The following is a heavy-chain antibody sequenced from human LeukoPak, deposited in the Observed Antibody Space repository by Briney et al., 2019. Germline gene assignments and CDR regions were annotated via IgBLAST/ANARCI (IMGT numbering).Heavy chain of an antibody. CDR2: IKQDGSEK. V-gene: IGHV3-7*01. J-gene: IGHJ4*02. Sequence: GGSLRLSCAASGFTFSSYWMSWVRQAPGKGLEWVANIKQDGSEKYYVDSVKGRFTISRDNAKNSLYLQMNSLRAEDTAVYYCARATTRRLVHYFDYWGQGTLVTVSS. CDR3: ARATTRRLVHYFDY. CDR1: GFTFSSYW. D-gene: IGHD6-19*01.